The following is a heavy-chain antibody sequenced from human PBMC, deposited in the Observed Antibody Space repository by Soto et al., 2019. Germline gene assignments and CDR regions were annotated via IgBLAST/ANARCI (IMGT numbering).Heavy chain of an antibody. CDR1: GYTFTSYG. V-gene: IGHV1-18*01. Sequence: ASVKVSCKASGYTFTSYGISWVRQAPGQGLEWMGWISAYNGNTNYAQKLQGRVTMTTDTSTSTAYMELRSLRSDDTAVYYCARDWASYYDFWSGYEISWFDPWGQGTLVTVS. D-gene: IGHD3-3*01. CDR2: ISAYNGNT. J-gene: IGHJ5*02. CDR3: ARDWASYYDFWSGYEISWFDP.